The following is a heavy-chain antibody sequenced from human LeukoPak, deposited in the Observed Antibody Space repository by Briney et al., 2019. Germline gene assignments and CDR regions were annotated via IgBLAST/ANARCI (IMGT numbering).Heavy chain of an antibody. CDR3: APLDPYGDYSLDY. V-gene: IGHV1-69*13. D-gene: IGHD4-17*01. Sequence: EASVKVSCKASGGTFSSYAISWVRQAPGQGLEWMGGIIPIFGTANYAQKFQGRVTITADESTSTAYMELSSLRSEDTAVYYCAPLDPYGDYSLDYWGQGTLVTVSS. CDR1: GGTFSSYA. J-gene: IGHJ4*02. CDR2: IIPIFGTA.